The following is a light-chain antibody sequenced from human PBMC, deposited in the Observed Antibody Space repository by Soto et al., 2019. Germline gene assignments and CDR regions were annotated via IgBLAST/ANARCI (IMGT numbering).Light chain of an antibody. CDR1: QSISDS. Sequence: DIQMTQSPSSLSASVGDRVTITCRASQSISDSLAWYQQKPGRAPNLLIFDASSLQSGVPSRFSGSGSGTEFTLTISSLQPEDVSTYYCQHYTISPFTFGQGTKLEIK. CDR2: DAS. CDR3: QHYTISPFT. V-gene: IGKV1-5*01. J-gene: IGKJ2*01.